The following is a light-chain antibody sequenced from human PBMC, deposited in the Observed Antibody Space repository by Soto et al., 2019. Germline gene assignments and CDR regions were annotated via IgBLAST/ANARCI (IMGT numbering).Light chain of an antibody. CDR1: QSISSW. CDR2: DAS. V-gene: IGKV1-5*01. J-gene: IGKJ1*01. Sequence: DIQMTQSPSTLSASVGDRVTITCRASQSISSWLAWYQQKPGKAPKLLIYDASSLESGVPSRFSVSGSGTEFTLTISSLQPDDFATDYCQQYNSYWTFGQGTKEEIK. CDR3: QQYNSYWT.